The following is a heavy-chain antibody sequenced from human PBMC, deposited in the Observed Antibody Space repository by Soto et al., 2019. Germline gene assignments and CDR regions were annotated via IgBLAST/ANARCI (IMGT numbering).Heavy chain of an antibody. V-gene: IGHV3-53*01. CDR2: IYSGGTT. J-gene: IGHJ4*02. D-gene: IGHD5-12*01. CDR1: GFTVSSTNC. CDR3: HGYGY. Sequence: EVQVVESGGGLIQPGGSLRLSCVVSGFTVSSTNCMSWVRQAPGKGLEWVSVIYSGGTTFYADSVKGRFTISRDNSKNTLYLQMNSLRAEDTAVYYCHGYGYWGQGTLVTVSS.